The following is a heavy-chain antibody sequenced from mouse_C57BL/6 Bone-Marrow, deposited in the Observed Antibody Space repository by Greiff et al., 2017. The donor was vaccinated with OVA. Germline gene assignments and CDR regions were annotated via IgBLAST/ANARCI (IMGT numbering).Heavy chain of an antibody. CDR3: AREGFDY. Sequence: EAMLVESEGGLVQPGSSMKLSCTASGFTFSDYYMAWVRQVPEKGLEWVANINYDGSSTYYLDSLKSRFIISRDNAKNILYLQMSSLKSEDTATYYCAREGFDYWGQGTTLTVSS. CDR1: GFTFSDYY. V-gene: IGHV5-16*01. J-gene: IGHJ2*01. CDR2: INYDGSST.